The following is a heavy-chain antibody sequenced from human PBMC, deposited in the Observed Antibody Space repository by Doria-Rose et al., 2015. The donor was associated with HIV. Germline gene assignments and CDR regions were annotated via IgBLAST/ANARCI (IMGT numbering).Heavy chain of an antibody. J-gene: IGHJ4*02. CDR3: ARIKSSRWYHKYYFDF. D-gene: IGHD6-13*01. V-gene: IGHV2-26*01. CDR1: GVSLSSPGMG. CDR2: IFSDDDS. Sequence: QVKLVQSGPVLVKPTETLTLTCTVSGVSLSSPGMGVSWIRQPPGKALEWLANIFSDDDSSYKTSLKSRLTISRGTSKSQVVITMTDMDPVDTATYYCARIKSSRWYHKYYFDFWGQGTLVIVSA.